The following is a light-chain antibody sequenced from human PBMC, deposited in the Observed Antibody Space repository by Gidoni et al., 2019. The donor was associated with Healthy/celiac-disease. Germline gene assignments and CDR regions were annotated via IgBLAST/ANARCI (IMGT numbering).Light chain of an antibody. CDR2: AAS. Sequence: DIQMTQSPSSLSASVGDRVTITCRASQSISSYLNWYQQKPGKAPKLLIYAASSLQSGVPSRFSGSGSGTDFTLTISSLQPEDFATYYWQQSYSTPWTFGQGTKVKIK. V-gene: IGKV1-39*01. CDR3: QQSYSTPWT. J-gene: IGKJ1*01. CDR1: QSISSY.